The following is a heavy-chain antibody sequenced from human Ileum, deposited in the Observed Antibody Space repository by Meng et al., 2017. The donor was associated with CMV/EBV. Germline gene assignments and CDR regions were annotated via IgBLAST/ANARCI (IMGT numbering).Heavy chain of an antibody. D-gene: IGHD3-10*01. CDR1: GDSISGYH. Sequence: QMQLQESGPGLVKPSETLSLTCIVSGDSISGYHWTWIRKPAGKGLEWIGRLRTSETTDHNPSLKSRVTLSIDTSKNQFSLKLNSVTAADTAVYYCGRAGARGVPVDMWGQGTLVTVSS. V-gene: IGHV4-4*07. J-gene: IGHJ4*02. CDR3: GRAGARGVPVDM. CDR2: LRTSETT.